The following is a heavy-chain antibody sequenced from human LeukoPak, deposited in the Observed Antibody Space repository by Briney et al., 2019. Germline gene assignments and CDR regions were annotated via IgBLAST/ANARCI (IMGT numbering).Heavy chain of an antibody. CDR2: IYTSGSN. D-gene: IGHD3-22*01. CDR1: GGSISSGSYY. CDR3: ARDSERNYYDSSGYYYVYNWFDP. Sequence: SQTLSLTCTVSGGSISSGSYYWSWIRQPAGQGREWLGRIYTSGSNNHNPSLKSRVTISVDTSKNQFSLKLSSVTAADTAVYYCARDSERNYYDSSGYYYVYNWFDPWGQGTLVTVSS. J-gene: IGHJ5*02. V-gene: IGHV4-61*02.